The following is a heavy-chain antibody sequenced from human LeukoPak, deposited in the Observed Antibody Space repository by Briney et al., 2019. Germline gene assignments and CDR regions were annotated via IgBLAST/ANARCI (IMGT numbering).Heavy chain of an antibody. CDR2: ISAYNGNT. J-gene: IGHJ3*02. V-gene: IGHV1-18*01. CDR1: GYTFTSYG. Sequence: ASVKVSCKASGYTFTSYGISWVRQAPGQGLEWMGWISAYNGNTNYAQKLQGRVTMTTDTSTSTADMELRSLRSDDTAVYYCARDQVFGYTVTDDAFDIWGQGTMVTVSS. D-gene: IGHD4-17*01. CDR3: ARDQVFGYTVTDDAFDI.